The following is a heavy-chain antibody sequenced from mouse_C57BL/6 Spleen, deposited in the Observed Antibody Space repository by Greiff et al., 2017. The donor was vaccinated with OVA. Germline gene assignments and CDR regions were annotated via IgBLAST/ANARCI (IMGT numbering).Heavy chain of an antibody. CDR3: ARPNGYYPYYAMDY. CDR1: GYTFTSYW. D-gene: IGHD2-3*01. CDR2: IDPSDSET. V-gene: IGHV1-52*01. Sequence: VQLQQPGAELVRPGSSVKLSCKASGYTFTSYWMHWVKQRPIQGLEWIGNIDPSDSETHYNQKFKDKATLTVDKSSSTAYMQLSSLTSEYSAVYYCARPNGYYPYYAMDYWGQGTSVTVSS. J-gene: IGHJ4*01.